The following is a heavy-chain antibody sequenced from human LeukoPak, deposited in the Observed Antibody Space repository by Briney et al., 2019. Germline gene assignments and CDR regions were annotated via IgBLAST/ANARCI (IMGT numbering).Heavy chain of an antibody. CDR2: ISSDGSFI. CDR3: AIFGGYSGYDLFDY. V-gene: IGHV3-21*01. CDR1: GFTFSSYT. Sequence: PGGSLRLSCAASGFTFSSYTINWVRQAPGRGLEWVSSISSDGSFIFYGDSVRGRFTISRDNAKNSVYLQMKSLSADDTAVYYCAIFGGYSGYDLFDYWGQGALVTVPS. D-gene: IGHD5-12*01. J-gene: IGHJ4*02.